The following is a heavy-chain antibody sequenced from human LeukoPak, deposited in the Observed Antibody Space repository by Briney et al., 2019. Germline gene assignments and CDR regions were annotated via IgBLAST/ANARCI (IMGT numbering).Heavy chain of an antibody. CDR2: IYYSGST. Sequence: SETLSLTCTVSGGSISSSSYYWGWIRQPPGKGLEWIGSIYYSGSTYYNPSLKSRVTISVDTSKNQFSLKLSSVTAADTAVYYCASWEASTNYWGQGTLVTVSS. CDR3: ASWEASTNY. J-gene: IGHJ4*02. V-gene: IGHV4-39*01. D-gene: IGHD1-26*01. CDR1: GGSISSSSYY.